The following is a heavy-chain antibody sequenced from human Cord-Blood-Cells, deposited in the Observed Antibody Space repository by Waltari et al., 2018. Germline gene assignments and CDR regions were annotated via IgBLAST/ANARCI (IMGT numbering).Heavy chain of an antibody. D-gene: IGHD3-10*01. Sequence: VSCKASGYTFTGYYMHWVRQAPGQGLEWMGRINPNSGGTNYAQKFQGRVTMTRDTSISTAYMELSRLRSDDTAVYYCARDLLGDSGDYWGQGTLVTVSS. CDR1: GYTFTGYY. CDR2: INPNSGGT. CDR3: ARDLLGDSGDY. J-gene: IGHJ4*02. V-gene: IGHV1-2*06.